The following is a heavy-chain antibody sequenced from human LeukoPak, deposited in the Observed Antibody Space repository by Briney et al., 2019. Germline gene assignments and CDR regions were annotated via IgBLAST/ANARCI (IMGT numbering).Heavy chain of an antibody. Sequence: SETLSLTCAVYGGSFSGYYWSWIRQPPGKGLEWIGEINHSGSTNYIPSLKSRVTISVDTSKNQFSLKLSSVTAADTAVYYCARVPKRYSSGWYYFDYWGQGTLVTVSS. CDR1: GGSFSGYY. J-gene: IGHJ4*02. V-gene: IGHV4-34*01. CDR2: INHSGST. CDR3: ARVPKRYSSGWYYFDY. D-gene: IGHD6-19*01.